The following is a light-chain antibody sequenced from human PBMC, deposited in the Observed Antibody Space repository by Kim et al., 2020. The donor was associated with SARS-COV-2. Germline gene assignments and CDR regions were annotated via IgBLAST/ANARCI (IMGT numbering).Light chain of an antibody. Sequence: APGERATLSCGASQNVYSSYLAWYQQKPGLAPRLLIYDASTRATGIPDRFSGSGSGTDFTLTISRLEPEDFAVYYCQQYGRSPLTFGGGTKVDIK. V-gene: IGKV3D-20*01. CDR1: QNVYSSY. CDR2: DAS. J-gene: IGKJ4*01. CDR3: QQYGRSPLT.